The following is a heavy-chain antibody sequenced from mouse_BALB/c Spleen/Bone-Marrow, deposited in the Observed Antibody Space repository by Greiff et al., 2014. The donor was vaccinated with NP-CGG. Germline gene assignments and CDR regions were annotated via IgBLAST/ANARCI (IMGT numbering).Heavy chain of an antibody. CDR1: GFNIKDTY. CDR2: IDPANGNT. V-gene: IGHV14-3*02. J-gene: IGHJ3*01. CDR3: ASYYYGRTWFAY. Sequence: EVKLVESGAELVKPGASVKLSCTASGFNIKDTYMHWVKQRPEQGLEWIGRIDPANGNTKYDPKFQGKATITADTPSNTAYLQLSSLTSENTAVYYCASYYYGRTWFAYWGQGTLVTVSA. D-gene: IGHD1-1*01.